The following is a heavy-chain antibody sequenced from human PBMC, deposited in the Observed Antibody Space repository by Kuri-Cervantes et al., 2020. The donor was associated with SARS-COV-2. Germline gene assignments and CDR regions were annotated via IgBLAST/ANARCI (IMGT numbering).Heavy chain of an antibody. CDR3: ARNIGSGKDIYYYYMDV. V-gene: IGHV3-48*04. CDR1: GFTFSSHS. J-gene: IGHJ6*03. Sequence: GGSLRLSCAASGFTFSSHSMNWVRQAPGKGLEWVSYISSSSSTIYYVDSVKGRFTISRDNAKNSLYLQMNSLRAEDTAVYYCARNIGSGKDIYYYYMDVWGKGTTVTVSS. CDR2: ISSSSSTI. D-gene: IGHD2-15*01.